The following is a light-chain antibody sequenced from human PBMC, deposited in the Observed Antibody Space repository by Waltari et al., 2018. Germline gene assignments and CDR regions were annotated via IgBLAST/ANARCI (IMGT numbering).Light chain of an antibody. J-gene: IGLJ3*02. Sequence: QSVLTQPPSVSGPPGQSVTLPCTGTRSNIGAGSHVPRYQQFPGTAPKLRIFDYSRRPSGVPGRFSGSWSGASASLAITGLQTEDEADYYCQSYDNSLGAWVFGGGTTLTVL. V-gene: IGLV1-40*01. CDR2: DYS. CDR1: RSNIGAGSH. CDR3: QSYDNSLGAWV.